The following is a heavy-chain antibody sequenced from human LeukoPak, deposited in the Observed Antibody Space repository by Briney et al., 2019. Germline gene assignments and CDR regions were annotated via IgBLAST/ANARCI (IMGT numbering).Heavy chain of an antibody. CDR1: GGTFSSYT. CDR3: ARDESCSTATCLSFFDY. D-gene: IGHD2-2*01. V-gene: IGHV1-69*04. CDR2: IIPILDLA. Sequence: SVKVSCKASGGTFSSYTISWVRQAPGQGLEWMGRIIPILDLANYAQKFQGRVMITADRSTSTAYMELSSLRSEDTAVYYCARDESCSTATCLSFFDYWGQGTLSPSPQ. J-gene: IGHJ4*02.